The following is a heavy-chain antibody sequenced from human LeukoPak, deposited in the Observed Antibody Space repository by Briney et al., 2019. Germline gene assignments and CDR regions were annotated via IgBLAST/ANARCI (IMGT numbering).Heavy chain of an antibody. Sequence: GASVKVSCKASGGTFSSYAISWVRQAPGQGFEWMGGFIPIFGTANYAQNFQGRVMITAEESTSTAYMELSSLRSEDTAVYYCARSPPGLIYMDVWGKGTTVSVSS. CDR1: GGTFSSYA. CDR2: FIPIFGTA. CDR3: ARSPPGLIYMDV. D-gene: IGHD2-8*01. V-gene: IGHV1-69*13. J-gene: IGHJ6*03.